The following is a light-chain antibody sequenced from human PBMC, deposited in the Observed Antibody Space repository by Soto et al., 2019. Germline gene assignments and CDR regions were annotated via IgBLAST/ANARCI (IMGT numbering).Light chain of an antibody. Sequence: EIVMTQSPATLSVSPGERATLSCRASQSISSNLAWYQQKPGQAPRLLIYGASTRATDIPARFSGSGSGTEFTLTISSLQSEDFAVYYCPQYNNWPPWTFGLGTKVEIK. CDR1: QSISSN. CDR3: PQYNNWPPWT. CDR2: GAS. V-gene: IGKV3-15*01. J-gene: IGKJ1*01.